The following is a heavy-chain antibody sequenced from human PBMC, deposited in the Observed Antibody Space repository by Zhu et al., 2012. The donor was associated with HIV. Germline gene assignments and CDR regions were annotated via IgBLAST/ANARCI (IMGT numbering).Heavy chain of an antibody. Sequence: QVRLQESGPGLVKPSETLSLTCTVSGGSISSSSYYWGWIRQPPGKGLEWIGSVYYSGSTYYNPSLKSRVTISVDTSKNQFSLKLSSVTAADTAVYYCARPYSSGWYTPSYFDYVGPGNPGHRLL. CDR3: ARPYSSGWYTPSYFDY. CDR1: GGSISSSSYY. J-gene: IGHJ4*02. CDR2: VYYSGST. V-gene: IGHV4-39*01. D-gene: IGHD6-19*01.